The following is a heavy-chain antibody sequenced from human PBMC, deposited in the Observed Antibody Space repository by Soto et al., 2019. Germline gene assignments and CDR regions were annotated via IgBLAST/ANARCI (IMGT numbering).Heavy chain of an antibody. CDR1: GFTFSSYT. CDR2: ISYDGSNK. Sequence: QVQLVESGGGVVQPGRSLRLSYAASGFTFSSYTMHWVRQAPGKGLEWVALISYDGSNKYYADSVKGRFTISRDNSKNTLYLQVNSLRPDDTAVYYCARAISGTFYGMDVWGRGTTVTVSS. J-gene: IGHJ6*02. D-gene: IGHD1-1*01. CDR3: ARAISGTFYGMDV. V-gene: IGHV3-30-3*01.